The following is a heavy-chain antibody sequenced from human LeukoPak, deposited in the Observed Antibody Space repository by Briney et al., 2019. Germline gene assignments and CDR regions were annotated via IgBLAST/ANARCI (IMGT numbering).Heavy chain of an antibody. Sequence: GGSLRLSCAASGFTFSSYTLNWVRQAPGKGLEWVSAISNSGSNIYYADSVKGRFTISRDNAKNSLYLQMNSMRAEDTAVYYCAREFDLAAASDYWGQGTLVTVSS. CDR1: GFTFSSYT. D-gene: IGHD6-13*01. CDR3: AREFDLAAASDY. CDR2: ISNSGSNI. J-gene: IGHJ4*02. V-gene: IGHV3-21*01.